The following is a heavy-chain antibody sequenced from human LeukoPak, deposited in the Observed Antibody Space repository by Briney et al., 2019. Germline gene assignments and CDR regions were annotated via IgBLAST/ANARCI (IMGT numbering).Heavy chain of an antibody. Sequence: GGSLRLSCAASGFTFSSNWMSWVRQAPGKGLEWVANIKQDGSEKYYVDSVKGRFTISRDNAKNSLYLQMNSLRAEDTAVYYCARELTFGQYPYGFDMWGQGTMVTVSS. CDR3: ARELTFGQYPYGFDM. V-gene: IGHV3-7*01. CDR1: GFTFSSNW. D-gene: IGHD3-10*01. J-gene: IGHJ3*02. CDR2: IKQDGSEK.